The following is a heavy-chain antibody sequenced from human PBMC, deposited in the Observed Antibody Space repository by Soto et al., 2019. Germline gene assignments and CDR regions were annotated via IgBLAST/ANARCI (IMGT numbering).Heavy chain of an antibody. CDR1: GFTFSSYA. J-gene: IGHJ4*02. CDR2: ISVSGDST. D-gene: IGHD2-21*02. Sequence: EVQLLESGGGLVQPGGSLRLSCAASGFTFSSYAMSWVRQAPGKGLEWVSGISVSGDSTYYAGSVKGRFTISRDNSKSILYLQMNSLRAEDSAVYYCAKIFRYGDPEYWGQGALVTVSS. V-gene: IGHV3-23*01. CDR3: AKIFRYGDPEY.